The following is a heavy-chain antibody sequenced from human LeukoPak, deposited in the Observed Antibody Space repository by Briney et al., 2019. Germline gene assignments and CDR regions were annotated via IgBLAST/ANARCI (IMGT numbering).Heavy chain of an antibody. CDR3: ARSAYCGGDCSVYGMDV. V-gene: IGHV3-30-3*01. CDR2: ISYDGSNK. D-gene: IGHD2-21*02. Sequence: PGGSLRLSCAASGFTFSSYAMHWVRQAPGKGLEWVAVISYDGSNKYYADSVKGRFTISRDNAKNSLYLQMNSLRAEDTAVYYCARSAYCGGDCSVYGMDVWGQGTTVTVSS. J-gene: IGHJ6*02. CDR1: GFTFSSYA.